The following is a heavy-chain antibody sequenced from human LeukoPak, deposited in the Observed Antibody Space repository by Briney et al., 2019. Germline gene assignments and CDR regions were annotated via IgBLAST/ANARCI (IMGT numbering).Heavy chain of an antibody. J-gene: IGHJ4*02. CDR2: IYYSGST. CDR1: GFTFSSYA. V-gene: IGHV4-39*01. CDR3: ARRARISIAVAGYFDY. D-gene: IGHD6-19*01. Sequence: GSLRLSCAASGFTFSSYAMSWVRQAPGKGLEWIGSIYYSGSTYYNPSLKSRVTISVDTSKNQFSLKLSSVTAADTAVYYCARRARISIAVAGYFDYWGQGTLVTVSS.